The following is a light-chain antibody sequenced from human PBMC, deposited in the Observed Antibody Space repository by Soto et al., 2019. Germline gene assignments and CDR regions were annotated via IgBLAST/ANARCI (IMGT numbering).Light chain of an antibody. CDR3: QQPNSFPLT. J-gene: IGKJ3*01. CDR1: QGMSRW. V-gene: IGKV1-12*01. CDR2: TAS. Sequence: IQMTQSPSSVSASVGDRVTITCRARQGMSRWLACYQQKPGKAPKLLIYTASRLQSGVPSRFRGSGAGTDVTLTISSLQSEDLSTYYCQQPNSFPLTVGPGTKVDI.